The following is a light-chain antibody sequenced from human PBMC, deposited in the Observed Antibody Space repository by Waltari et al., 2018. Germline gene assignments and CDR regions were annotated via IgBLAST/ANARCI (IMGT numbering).Light chain of an antibody. CDR1: TTDIGSYHY. CDR2: DVT. V-gene: IGLV2-14*01. J-gene: IGLJ3*02. Sequence: QSALTQPASVSESPGQSITISWYGSTTDIGSYHYVSWYQQHPGKAPTLLIYDVTERPSGISPRFSGSKSGNTASLTISGLQAEDEAEYFCNSYTGSGTWVFGGGTKLTVL. CDR3: NSYTGSGTWV.